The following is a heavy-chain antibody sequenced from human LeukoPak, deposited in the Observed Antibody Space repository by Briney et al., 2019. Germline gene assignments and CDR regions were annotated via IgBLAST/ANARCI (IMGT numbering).Heavy chain of an antibody. J-gene: IGHJ4*02. CDR3: ARVGLALDY. Sequence: GGSLRLSCAASGFTFSSHWMSWVRQAPGKGLEWVANINQYGSERNYVDSVKGRLTISRDNAKSSLYLQMNSLRAEDTAVYYCARVGLALDYWGQGTLVTVSS. CDR1: GFTFSSHW. D-gene: IGHD3/OR15-3a*01. CDR2: INQYGSER. V-gene: IGHV3-7*01.